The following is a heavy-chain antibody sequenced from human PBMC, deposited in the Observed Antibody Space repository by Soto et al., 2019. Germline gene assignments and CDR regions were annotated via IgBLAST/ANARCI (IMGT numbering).Heavy chain of an antibody. V-gene: IGHV4-34*01. D-gene: IGHD6-6*01. CDR2: INHSGST. CDR1: CGSFRGYY. CDR3: ARTSTFDC. J-gene: IGHJ4*02. Sequence: QVQLQQWGAGLLKPSETLSLTCAVYCGSFRGYYWSWIRQPPGKGLEWIGEINHSGSTNYHPSLKSRVTMSVDTSKNQFSLKLSSVTAADTAVYYCARTSTFDCWGQGTLVTVSS.